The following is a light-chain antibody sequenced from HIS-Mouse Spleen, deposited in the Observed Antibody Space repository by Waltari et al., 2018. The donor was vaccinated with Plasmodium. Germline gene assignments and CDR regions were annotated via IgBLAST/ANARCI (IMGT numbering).Light chain of an antibody. V-gene: IGKV4-1*01. CDR2: WAS. CDR1: QSVLYSSNNKNY. Sequence: DIVMTQSPDSMAGSLGERATINCKCSQSVLYSSNNKNYLAWYQQKPGQPPKLLIYWASTRESGVPDRFSGSGSGTDFTLTISSLQAEDVSVYYCQQYYSTPPTFGQGTKVEIK. J-gene: IGKJ1*01. CDR3: QQYYSTPPT.